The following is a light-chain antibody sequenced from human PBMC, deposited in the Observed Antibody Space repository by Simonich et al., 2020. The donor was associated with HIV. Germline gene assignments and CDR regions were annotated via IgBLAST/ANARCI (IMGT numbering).Light chain of an antibody. CDR2: GAS. CDR1: QSVSNN. CDR3: QQCNNWPWT. V-gene: IGKV3-15*01. Sequence: EIVMTQSPATLSVSPGERATLSCRASQSVSNNLAWYQQKPGQAPRLLIYGASTRATGIPARFSGSGSGTEFNLTISSMQSEDFAVYYCQQCNNWPWTFGRGTKVEIK. J-gene: IGKJ1*01.